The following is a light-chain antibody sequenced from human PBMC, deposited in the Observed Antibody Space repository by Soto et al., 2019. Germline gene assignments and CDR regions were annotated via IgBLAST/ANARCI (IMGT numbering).Light chain of an antibody. CDR1: GSNIGSQS. Sequence: QSVLTQPPSASGTPGQRVTISCSGSGSNIGSQSVNWYQQLPGTAPKLLIHTNNQRPSGVPDRFSGSKSGTSASLAISGLXXEXEADYYCAAWDGSRDGVVFGGETKLPVL. J-gene: IGLJ2*01. CDR2: TNN. V-gene: IGLV1-44*01. CDR3: AAWDGSRDGVV.